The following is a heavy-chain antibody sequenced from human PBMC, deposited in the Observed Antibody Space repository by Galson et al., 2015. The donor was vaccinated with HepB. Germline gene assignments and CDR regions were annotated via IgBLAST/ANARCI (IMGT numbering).Heavy chain of an antibody. CDR1: GFTFSSYS. CDR2: ISSSSSYT. CDR3: ARDGGGAAKGRGYYYMDV. J-gene: IGHJ6*03. D-gene: IGHD3-16*01. V-gene: IGHV3-21*01. Sequence: SLRLSCAASGFTFSSYSMNWVRQAPGKGLEWVSSISSSSSYTYYADSVKGRFTISRDNAKNSLYLQMNSLRAEDTAVYYCARDGGGAAKGRGYYYMDVWGKGTTVTVSS.